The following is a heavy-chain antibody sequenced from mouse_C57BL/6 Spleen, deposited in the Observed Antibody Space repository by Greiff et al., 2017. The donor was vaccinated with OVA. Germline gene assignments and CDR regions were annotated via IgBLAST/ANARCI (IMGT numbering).Heavy chain of an antibody. CDR3: ARYHYYGSSPPFDY. Sequence: QVQLKESGPELVKPGASVKISCKASGYTFTDYYINWVKQRPGPGLEWIGWIFPGSGSTYYNEKFKGKATLTVDKSSSTAYMLLSSLTSEDSAVYFCARYHYYGSSPPFDYWGQGTTLTVSS. V-gene: IGHV1-75*01. CDR2: IFPGSGST. D-gene: IGHD1-1*01. CDR1: GYTFTDYY. J-gene: IGHJ2*01.